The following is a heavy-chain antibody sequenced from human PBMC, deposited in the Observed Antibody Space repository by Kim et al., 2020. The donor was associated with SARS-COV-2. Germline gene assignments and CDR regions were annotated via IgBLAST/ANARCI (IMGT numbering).Heavy chain of an antibody. CDR2: INHSGST. Sequence: SETLSLTCAVYGGSFSGYYWSWIRQPPGKGLEWIGEINHSGSTNYNPSLKSRVTISVDTSKNQFSLKLSSVTAADTAVYYCARLKYGYNRGDIDYWGQGTLVTVSS. CDR3: ARLKYGYNRGDIDY. D-gene: IGHD5-12*01. CDR1: GGSFSGYY. J-gene: IGHJ4*02. V-gene: IGHV4-34*01.